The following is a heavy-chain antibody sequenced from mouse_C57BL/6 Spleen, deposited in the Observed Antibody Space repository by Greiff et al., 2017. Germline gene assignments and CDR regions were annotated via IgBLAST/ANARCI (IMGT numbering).Heavy chain of an antibody. CDR1: GYTFTSYW. Sequence: QVQLQQPGAELVRPGSSVKLSCKASGYTFTSYWMHWVKQRPIQGLEWIGNIDPSDSETHYNQKFKDKATLTVDKSSSTAYMQLSSLTSEDSAVYYCARRGGYDYGWYFDVWGTGTTVTVSS. D-gene: IGHD2-4*01. CDR2: IDPSDSET. J-gene: IGHJ1*03. CDR3: ARRGGYDYGWYFDV. V-gene: IGHV1-52*01.